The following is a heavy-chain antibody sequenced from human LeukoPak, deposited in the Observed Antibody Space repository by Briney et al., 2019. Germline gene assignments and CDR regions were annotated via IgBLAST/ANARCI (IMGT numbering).Heavy chain of an antibody. J-gene: IGHJ4*02. CDR1: GGSISSSSYY. Sequence: SETLSLTCTVSGGSISSSSYYWGWIRQPPGKGLEWIGSIYYSGSTYYNPSLKSRVTISVDTSKNQFSLKLSSVTAADTAVYYCARLPYSSGWSEDYWGQGTLVTVSS. V-gene: IGHV4-39*01. CDR3: ARLPYSSGWSEDY. D-gene: IGHD6-19*01. CDR2: IYYSGST.